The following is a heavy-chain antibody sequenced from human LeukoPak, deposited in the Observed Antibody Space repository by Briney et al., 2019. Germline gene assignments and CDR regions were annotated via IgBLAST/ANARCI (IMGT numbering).Heavy chain of an antibody. CDR1: GFTFSSYW. J-gene: IGHJ4*02. D-gene: IGHD5-12*01. CDR3: ARSPSWILYFDS. V-gene: IGHV3-7*01. Sequence: GGSLRLSCEASGFTFSSYWMTWVRQAPGKRLEWVANIEQDGSEKYYVDSVKDRFTVSRDNAKNSLDLQMNSLRVEDTAVYYCARSPSWILYFDSWGQGTLVTVSS. CDR2: IEQDGSEK.